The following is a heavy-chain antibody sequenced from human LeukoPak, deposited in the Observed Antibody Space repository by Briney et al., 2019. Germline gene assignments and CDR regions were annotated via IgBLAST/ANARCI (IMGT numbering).Heavy chain of an antibody. CDR2: IYYSGST. CDR1: GVSISSYY. Sequence: SETLSLTCTVSGVSISSYYWSWIRQPPGKGLEWIGYIYYSGSTNYNPSLKSRVTISLDTSKNQFSLKLSSVTAADTAVYYCARGDSSSPCYIDYWGQGILVTVSS. J-gene: IGHJ4*02. D-gene: IGHD6-6*01. CDR3: ARGDSSSPCYIDY. V-gene: IGHV4-59*01.